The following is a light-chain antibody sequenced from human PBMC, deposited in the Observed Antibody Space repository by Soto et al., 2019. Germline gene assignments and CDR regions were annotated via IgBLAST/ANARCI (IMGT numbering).Light chain of an antibody. V-gene: IGKV1-27*01. CDR3: QKYNSAPLT. J-gene: IGKJ4*01. Sequence: DIQMTQSPSSLSASLGDRVTITCRASQGIGIYLALFQQRPGKFPKLLIYAASILQSGVPSRFSGSGSGTEFTLTISSLQPEDVATYYCQKYNSAPLTFGGGTKVDIK. CDR2: AAS. CDR1: QGIGIY.